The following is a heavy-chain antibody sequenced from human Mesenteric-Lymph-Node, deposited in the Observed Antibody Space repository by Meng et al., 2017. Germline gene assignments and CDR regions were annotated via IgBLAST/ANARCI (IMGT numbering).Heavy chain of an antibody. J-gene: IGHJ2*01. CDR1: VGPFCGYY. Sequence: LQHGCARLLEPSEPLSLRCVADVGPFCGYYWSWFRQPPRQGLEWMGEINHRGSTNYNPSLKSRVTISVATSKNQFSLKLSSVTAADTAVYYCARGYYDSSGYGYWYFDLWGRGTLVTVSS. CDR3: ARGYYDSSGYGYWYFDL. D-gene: IGHD3-22*01. CDR2: INHRGST. V-gene: IGHV4-34*01.